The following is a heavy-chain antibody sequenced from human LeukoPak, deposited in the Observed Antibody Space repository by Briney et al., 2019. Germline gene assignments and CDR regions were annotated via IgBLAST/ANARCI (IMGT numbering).Heavy chain of an antibody. CDR3: AKDISYGSGSFRGFDY. V-gene: IGHV3-9*01. D-gene: IGHD3-10*01. Sequence: GGSLRLSFAASGFTFVDYAMHWVRQAPGKGLGWVSGISWNSGSIGYADSVKGRFTISRDNAKNSLYLQMNSLRAEDTALYYCAKDISYGSGSFRGFDYWGQGTLVTVSS. CDR2: ISWNSGSI. CDR1: GFTFVDYA. J-gene: IGHJ4*02.